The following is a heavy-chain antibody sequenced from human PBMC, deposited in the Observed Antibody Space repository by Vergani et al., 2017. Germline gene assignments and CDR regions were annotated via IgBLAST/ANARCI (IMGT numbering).Heavy chain of an antibody. J-gene: IGHJ3*02. CDR2: IYSGGST. CDR3: ARESIAAGDAFDS. V-gene: IGHV3-66*02. CDR1: GFTVSSNY. D-gene: IGHD6-13*01. Sequence: EVQLVESGGGLVQPGGSLRLSCAASGFTVSSNYMSWVRQAPGKGLEWVSVIYSGGSTYYADSVKGRFTISRDNSKNTLYLQMNSLRAEDTAVYYCARESIAAGDAFDSWGQGTMVTVSS.